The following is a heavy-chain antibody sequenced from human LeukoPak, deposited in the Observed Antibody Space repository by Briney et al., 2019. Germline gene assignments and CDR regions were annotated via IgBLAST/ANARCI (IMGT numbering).Heavy chain of an antibody. CDR2: ISSSGSTI. V-gene: IGHV3-48*03. D-gene: IGHD5-12*01. CDR3: AREYSGYPDY. J-gene: IGHJ4*02. CDR1: GFTFSSYE. Sequence: PGGSLRLSCAASGFTFSSYEMNWVRQAPGKGLEWVSYISSSGSTIYYADSVKGRFTISRDNAKNSLYLQMNSLRAEDTAVYYCAREYSGYPDYWGQGTLVTVSS.